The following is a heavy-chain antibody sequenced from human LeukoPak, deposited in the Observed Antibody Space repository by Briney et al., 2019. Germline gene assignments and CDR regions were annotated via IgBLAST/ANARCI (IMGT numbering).Heavy chain of an antibody. J-gene: IGHJ4*02. D-gene: IGHD2-21*02. CDR2: KSYDGSNK. Sequence: PGGSLRLSCAASGFTFSSYGMHWVRQAPGKGLEWVAVKSYDGSNKYYADSVKGRFTISRDNSKNTLYLQMNSLRAEDTAVYYCAKDLLAYCGGDCYSELDYWGQGTLVTVSS. CDR1: GFTFSSYG. CDR3: AKDLLAYCGGDCYSELDY. V-gene: IGHV3-30*18.